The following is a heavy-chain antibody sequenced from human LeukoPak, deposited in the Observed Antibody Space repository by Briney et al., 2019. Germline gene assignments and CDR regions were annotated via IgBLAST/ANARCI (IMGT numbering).Heavy chain of an antibody. J-gene: IGHJ4*02. D-gene: IGHD3-10*01. V-gene: IGHV3-7*01. Sequence: RPGGSLRLSCAASGFTFSSYWMSWVRQAPGKGLEWVANIKQDGSEKYYVDSVKGRFTISRDNAKNSLYLQMNSLRAEDTAVYYCARDTRIGPLWFGELYYFDYWGQGTLVTVSS. CDR2: IKQDGSEK. CDR1: GFTFSSYW. CDR3: ARDTRIGPLWFGELYYFDY.